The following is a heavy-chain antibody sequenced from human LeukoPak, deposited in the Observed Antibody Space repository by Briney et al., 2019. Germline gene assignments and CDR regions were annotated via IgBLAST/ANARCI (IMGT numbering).Heavy chain of an antibody. V-gene: IGHV4-31*03. J-gene: IGHJ1*01. CDR2: IYYTGST. Sequence: SQTLSLTCTVSGDSISSGGYYWSWLRQHPGKGLEWIGDIYYTGSTNYNPSLKSRLIISLVTSKNQCSLKLDSVTAADTAVYYCARDVEHWGQGTLVTVSS. CDR1: GDSISSGGYY. CDR3: ARDVEH. D-gene: IGHD2-15*01.